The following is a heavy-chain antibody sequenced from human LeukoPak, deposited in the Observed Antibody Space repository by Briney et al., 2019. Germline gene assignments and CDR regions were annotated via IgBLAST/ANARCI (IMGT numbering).Heavy chain of an antibody. CDR3: ARLHCGGDCYSWYFQH. D-gene: IGHD2-21*02. CDR2: IYYSGST. Sequence: SETLSLTCTVSGGSISSYYWSWIRQPPGKGLEWIGYIYYSGSTNYNPSLKSRVTISVDTSKNQFSLKLSSVTAADTAVCYCARLHCGGDCYSWYFQHWGQGTLVTVSS. CDR1: GGSISSYY. V-gene: IGHV4-59*01. J-gene: IGHJ1*01.